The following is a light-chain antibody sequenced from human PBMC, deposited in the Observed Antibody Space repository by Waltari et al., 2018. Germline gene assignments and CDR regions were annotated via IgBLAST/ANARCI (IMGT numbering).Light chain of an antibody. CDR3: AAWDDILTAWV. V-gene: IGLV1-47*01. CDR1: ASNIGISN. CDR2: RDD. Sequence: QSGLTQSPSASGPPGQSVTISCSGGASNIGISNFYWYQQLPGTAPKLLIYRDDRRPSGVPARFSGSKAVTSASLTISGLRSEDAADYYCAAWDDILTAWVFGGGTKLTVL. J-gene: IGLJ3*02.